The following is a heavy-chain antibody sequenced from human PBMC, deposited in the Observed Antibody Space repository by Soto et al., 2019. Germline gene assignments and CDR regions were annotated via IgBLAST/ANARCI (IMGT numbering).Heavy chain of an antibody. D-gene: IGHD3-22*01. CDR1: GGSLSGHY. V-gene: IGHV4-34*01. CDR3: ARGNGMILAVQGDAPDKHYFDS. Sequence: SETLFLTCAVYGGSLSGHYWSWILQPPLKGLDWIGEINHSGSINYNPSLKSRVKILLDTSKNQFSLKLRSVTAADTAIYYCARGNGMILAVQGDAPDKHYFDSWRQGTLVTVPS. J-gene: IGHJ4*02. CDR2: INHSGSI.